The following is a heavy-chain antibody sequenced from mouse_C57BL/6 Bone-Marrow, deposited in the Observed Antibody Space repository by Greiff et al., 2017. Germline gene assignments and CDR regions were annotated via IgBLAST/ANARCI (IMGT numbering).Heavy chain of an antibody. CDR1: GYTFTSYW. CDR3: ASDGYFAWFAY. CDR2: IDPSDSYT. V-gene: IGHV1-50*01. Sequence: QVQLQQPGAELVKPGASVKLSCKASGYTFTSYWMQWVKQRPGQGLEWIGEIDPSDSYTNYNQKLKGKATLTVDTSSSTAYMQLSSLTSEDSAVYYCASDGYFAWFAYWGQGTLVTVSA. J-gene: IGHJ3*01. D-gene: IGHD2-3*01.